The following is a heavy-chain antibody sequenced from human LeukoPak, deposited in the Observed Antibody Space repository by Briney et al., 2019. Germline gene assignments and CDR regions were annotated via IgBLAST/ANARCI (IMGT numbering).Heavy chain of an antibody. V-gene: IGHV3-23*01. CDR3: AKTNYSGSYYFDS. D-gene: IGHD1-26*01. CDR2: FSASGGTT. Sequence: GGSLRLSCAASGFTFSRSAMNWVRQAPGKGLEWVSSFSASGGTTYYADSVKGRFTISRDNSKNTLSVQMNSLRAEDTAVYYCAKTNYSGSYYFDSWGQGTLVTVSS. CDR1: GFTFSRSA. J-gene: IGHJ4*02.